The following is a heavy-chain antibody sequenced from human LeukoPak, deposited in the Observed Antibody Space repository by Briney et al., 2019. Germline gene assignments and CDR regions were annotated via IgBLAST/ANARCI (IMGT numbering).Heavy chain of an antibody. J-gene: IGHJ1*01. V-gene: IGHV3-74*01. CDR1: GFTFSNFW. Sequence: GGSLRLSCAASGFTFSNFWMHWVRQTPGKGPGKGLLWVSRINDDGDSTNYADSVKGRFTISRDNAKSTLYLQLSSLRAEDTAVYYCARDPGYYDSSGYFPAYFQHWGQGTLVTVSS. CDR3: ARDPGYYDSSGYFPAYFQH. CDR2: INDDGDST. D-gene: IGHD3-22*01.